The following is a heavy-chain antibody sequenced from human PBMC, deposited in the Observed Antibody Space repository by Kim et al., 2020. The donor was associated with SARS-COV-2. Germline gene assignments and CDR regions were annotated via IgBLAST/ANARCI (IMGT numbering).Heavy chain of an antibody. V-gene: IGHV1-24*01. CDR3: ATIYAFVATTRGFDY. CDR1: GYTLTELS. D-gene: IGHD5-12*01. Sequence: ASVKVSCKVSGYTLTELSMHWVRQAPGKGLEWMGGFDPEDGETIYAQKFQGRVTMTEDTSTDTAYMELSSLRSEDTAVYYCATIYAFVATTRGFDYWGQGTLVTVSS. CDR2: FDPEDGET. J-gene: IGHJ4*02.